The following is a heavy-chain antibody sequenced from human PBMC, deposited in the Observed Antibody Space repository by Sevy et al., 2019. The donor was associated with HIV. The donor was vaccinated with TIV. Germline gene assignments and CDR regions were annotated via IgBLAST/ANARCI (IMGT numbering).Heavy chain of an antibody. D-gene: IGHD3-22*01. CDR3: AKDRSPYVYDSSRHPAFDI. CDR2: ISGSGGST. V-gene: IGHV3-23*01. Sequence: GGSLRLSCAASGFTFSSYAMNWVRQAPGKGLEWVSAISGSGGSTYYADSVKGRFTISRDNSKNALYLQMNSLRAEDTAVYYWAKDRSPYVYDSSRHPAFDIWGQGTMVTVSS. J-gene: IGHJ3*02. CDR1: GFTFSSYA.